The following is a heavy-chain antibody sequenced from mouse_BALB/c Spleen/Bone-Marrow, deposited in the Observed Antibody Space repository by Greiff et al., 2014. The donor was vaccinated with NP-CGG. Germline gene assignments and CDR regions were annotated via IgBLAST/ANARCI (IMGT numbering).Heavy chain of an antibody. V-gene: IGHV1-77*01. CDR2: IYPGSGST. Sequence: VKLMESXPELVKPGASVKMSCKASGYTFTDYVITWVKQRTGQGLEWIGEIYPGSGSTYYNEKFKGKATLTADKSSNTAYMQLGSLTSEDSAVYFCARLDGNYRYAMDYWGQGTSVTVSS. CDR3: ARLDGNYRYAMDY. J-gene: IGHJ4*01. D-gene: IGHD2-1*01. CDR1: GYTFTDYV.